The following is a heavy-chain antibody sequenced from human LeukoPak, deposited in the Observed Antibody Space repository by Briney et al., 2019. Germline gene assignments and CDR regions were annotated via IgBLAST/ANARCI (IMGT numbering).Heavy chain of an antibody. Sequence: GASVKVSCKASGGTFSSYAISWVRQAPGQGLEWKGGIIPIFGTANYAQKFQGRVTITADESTSTAYMELSSLRSEDTAVYYCARESAAAGFNWFDPWGQGTLVTVSS. V-gene: IGHV1-69*13. J-gene: IGHJ5*02. CDR1: GGTFSSYA. CDR2: IIPIFGTA. D-gene: IGHD6-13*01. CDR3: ARESAAAGFNWFDP.